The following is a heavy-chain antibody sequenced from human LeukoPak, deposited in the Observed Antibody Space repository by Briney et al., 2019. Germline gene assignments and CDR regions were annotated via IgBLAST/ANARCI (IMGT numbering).Heavy chain of an antibody. CDR2: IYYSGST. J-gene: IGHJ4*02. Sequence: SETLSLTCTVSGGSISSYYWSWIRQPPGKGLEWIGYIYYSGSTNYNPSLKSRVTISVDTSKNQFSLKLSSVTAADTAVYYCARRAYGSGSYYNIFDYWGQGTLVTVSS. V-gene: IGHV4-59*01. D-gene: IGHD3-10*01. CDR1: GGSISSYY. CDR3: ARRAYGSGSYYNIFDY.